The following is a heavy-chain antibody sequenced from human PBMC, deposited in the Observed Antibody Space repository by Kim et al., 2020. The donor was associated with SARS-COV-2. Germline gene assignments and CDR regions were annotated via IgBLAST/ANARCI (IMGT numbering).Heavy chain of an antibody. J-gene: IGHJ3*01. Sequence: GGSLRLSCAASGFTFSSYDMHWVRQPIGKSLEWVAAIGTTDDTYYRDSVKGRFTISRADSKNSLYLQINNLRAGDTAVYYCARGRSIASRATPTDDAFDVWGQGTMVTVSS. CDR3: ARGRSIASRATPTDDAFDV. CDR2: IGTTDDT. V-gene: IGHV3-13*04. CDR1: GFTFSSYD. D-gene: IGHD6-6*01.